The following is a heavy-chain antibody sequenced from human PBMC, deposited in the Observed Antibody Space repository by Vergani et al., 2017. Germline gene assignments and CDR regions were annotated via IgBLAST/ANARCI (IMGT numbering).Heavy chain of an antibody. CDR2: IYHSGST. CDR3: ARHRGWGLVVVAATPWYYYYGMDV. V-gene: IGHV4-38-2*02. CDR1: GYSISSGYY. J-gene: IGHJ6*02. Sequence: QVQLQESGPGLVKPSETLSLTCTVSGYSISSGYYWGWIRQPPGKGLEWLGSIYHSGSTYYNPSLKSRVTISLDTSKNQFSLKLSSVTAADTAVYYCARHRGWGLVVVAATPWYYYYGMDVWGQGTTVTVSS. D-gene: IGHD2-15*01.